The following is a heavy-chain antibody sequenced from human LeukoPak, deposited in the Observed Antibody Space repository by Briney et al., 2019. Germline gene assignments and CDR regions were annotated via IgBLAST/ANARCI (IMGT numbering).Heavy chain of an antibody. CDR3: ARDDEVVAASDTFDY. D-gene: IGHD2-15*01. J-gene: IGHJ4*02. CDR1: GFTFSSYA. CDR2: ILYDRINK. V-gene: IGHV3-30*04. Sequence: GGSLRLSCAASGFTFSSYAMHWVGQAPGKGLEWVAVILYDRINKYYADSVKGRFTISRDNSKNTLNLQMNSLRAEDTAVYHFARDDEVVAASDTFDYWGQGTLVTVSS.